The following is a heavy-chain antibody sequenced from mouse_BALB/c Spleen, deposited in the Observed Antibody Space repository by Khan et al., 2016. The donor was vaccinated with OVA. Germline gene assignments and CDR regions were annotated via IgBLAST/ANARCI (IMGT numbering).Heavy chain of an antibody. V-gene: IGHV3-2*02. CDR2: ISYSGST. D-gene: IGHD1-2*01. Sequence: EVQLQESGPGLVKPSQSLSLTCTVTGYSITSGYGWNWIRQFPGNKLEWMGYISYSGSTNYNPSLKSRISITRDTSKNQFFLQLNSETTKDTATYYCARTARIKYWGQGTTLTVSS. CDR3: ARTARIKY. J-gene: IGHJ2*01. CDR1: GYSITSGYG.